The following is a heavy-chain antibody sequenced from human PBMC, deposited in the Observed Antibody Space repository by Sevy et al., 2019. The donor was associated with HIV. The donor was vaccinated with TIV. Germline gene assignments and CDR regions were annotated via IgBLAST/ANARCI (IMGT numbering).Heavy chain of an antibody. CDR2: IYQDGSQE. CDR3: TRELWPGDY. J-gene: IGHJ4*02. Sequence: GGSLRLSCAACGFSFSDYYMGWVRQAPGKGLEWVANIYQDGSQENYVDPVKGRFTISRDNAKNSVYLQMNSLRVDDTGIYYCTRELWPGDYWGQGTLVTVSS. D-gene: IGHD2-21*01. CDR1: GFSFSDYY. V-gene: IGHV3-7*01.